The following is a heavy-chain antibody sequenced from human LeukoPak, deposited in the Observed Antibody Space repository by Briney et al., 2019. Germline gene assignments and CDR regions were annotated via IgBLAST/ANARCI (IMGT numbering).Heavy chain of an antibody. V-gene: IGHV4-4*07. CDR3: ARGLITMVRGVIIKGEYYYMDV. D-gene: IGHD3-10*01. Sequence: SETLSLTCTVSGDSLDGHYWYWIRQPAGKGLEWIGRIYSSGSRNYAPSLKSRVTMSIDTSKKSLSLKLNTVTAADTAVYYCARGLITMVRGVIIKGEYYYMDVWGKGTTVTVSS. CDR1: GDSLDGHY. CDR2: IYSSGSR. J-gene: IGHJ6*03.